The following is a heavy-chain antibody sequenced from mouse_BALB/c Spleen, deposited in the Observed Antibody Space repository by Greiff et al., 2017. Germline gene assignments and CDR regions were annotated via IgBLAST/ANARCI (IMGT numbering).Heavy chain of an antibody. D-gene: IGHD1-1*01. J-gene: IGHJ3*01. CDR1: GFNIKDYY. CDR3: ARDYGSSGAY. Sequence: EVQLQESGAELVRPGALVKLSCKASGFNIKDYYMHWVKQRPEQGLEWIGWIDPENGNTIYDPKFQGKASITADTSSNTAYLQLSSLTSEDTAVYYCARDYGSSGAYWGQGTLVTVSA. CDR2: IDPENGNT. V-gene: IGHV14-1*02.